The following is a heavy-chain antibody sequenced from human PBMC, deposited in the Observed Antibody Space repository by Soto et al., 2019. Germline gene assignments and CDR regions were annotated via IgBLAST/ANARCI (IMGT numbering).Heavy chain of an antibody. D-gene: IGHD6-19*01. V-gene: IGHV3-48*03. CDR1: GFTFSSYE. CDR2: ISSSGSTI. CDR3: ARDRSSGWSPLDAFDI. J-gene: IGHJ3*02. Sequence: GGSLRLSCAASGFTFSSYEMNWVRQAPGKGLEWVSYISSSGSTIYYADSVKGRFTISRDNAKNSLYLQMNSLRAEDTAVYYCARDRSSGWSPLDAFDIWGQGTMVTVSS.